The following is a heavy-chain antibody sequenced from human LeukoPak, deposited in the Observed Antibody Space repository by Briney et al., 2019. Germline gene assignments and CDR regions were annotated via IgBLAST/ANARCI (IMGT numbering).Heavy chain of an antibody. V-gene: IGHV1-18*01. CDR3: ARVAYYYDSSGLDV. Sequence: ASVKVSCKASGYTXTSYGISGVRQAPGQGLEWMGWISAYNGNTNYAQKLQGRVTMTTDTSTSTAYMELRSLRSDDTAVYYCARVAYYYDSSGLDVWGQGTTVTVSS. D-gene: IGHD3-22*01. CDR2: ISAYNGNT. CDR1: GYTXTSYG. J-gene: IGHJ6*02.